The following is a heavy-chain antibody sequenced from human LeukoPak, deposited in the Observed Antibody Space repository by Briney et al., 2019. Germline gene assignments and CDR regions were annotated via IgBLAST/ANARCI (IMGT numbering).Heavy chain of an antibody. D-gene: IGHD2-21*02. CDR1: GFTFRSFA. CDR3: AKRGGLPPLDYSYYYMDV. CDR2: ICGSGGNT. J-gene: IGHJ6*03. Sequence: GGSLRLSCAASGFTFRSFAMSWVRQAPGEGLEWVSGICGSGGNTYYAHSLKGRLPIPRDNYKNTLYLQMNSLRAEDTAVYYCAKRGGLPPLDYSYYYMDVWGKGTTVTVSS. V-gene: IGHV3-23*01.